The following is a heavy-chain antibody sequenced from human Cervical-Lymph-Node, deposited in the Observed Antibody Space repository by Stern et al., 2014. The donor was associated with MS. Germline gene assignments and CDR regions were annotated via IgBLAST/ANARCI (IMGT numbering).Heavy chain of an antibody. V-gene: IGHV3-30*03. CDR3: VPGSGAFDS. J-gene: IGHJ4*02. D-gene: IGHD3-10*01. Sequence: VQLVESGGGVVQPGRSLRLSCATSGFTFSRYAMNWVRQAPGKGLEWLAVISYDEKNENDADSVRGRFTISRDSSKKTLYLQMNSLRIEDTAIYYCVPGSGAFDSWGQGTLVTVSS. CDR1: GFTFSRYA. CDR2: ISYDEKNE.